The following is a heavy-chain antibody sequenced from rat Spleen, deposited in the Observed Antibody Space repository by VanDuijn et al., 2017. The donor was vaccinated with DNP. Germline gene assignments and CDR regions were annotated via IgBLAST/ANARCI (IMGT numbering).Heavy chain of an antibody. Sequence: EVQLVESGGGLVQPGRSLKLSCAASGFTFSDYYMAWVRQAPTKGLEWVAYISYDGGSTYYGDSVKGRFTISRDNAKSTLYLQMNSLRSEDMATYYWARGLGADYWGQGVMVTVSS. CDR3: ARGLGADY. D-gene: IGHD5-1*01. CDR1: GFTFSDYY. J-gene: IGHJ2*01. CDR2: ISYDGGST. V-gene: IGHV5-22*01.